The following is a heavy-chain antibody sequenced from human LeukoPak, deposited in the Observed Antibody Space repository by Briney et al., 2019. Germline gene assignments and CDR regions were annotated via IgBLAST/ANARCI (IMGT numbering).Heavy chain of an antibody. CDR3: ARFLITMVRGVMNYYYGMDV. CDR1: GYTFTSYG. Sequence: ASVKVSCKASGYTFTSYGISWVRQAPGQGLAWMGWISAYNGNTNYAQKLQGRVTMTTDTSTSTAYMELRSLRSDDTAVYYCARFLITMVRGVMNYYYGMDVWGQGTTVTVSS. J-gene: IGHJ6*02. CDR2: ISAYNGNT. V-gene: IGHV1-18*01. D-gene: IGHD3-10*01.